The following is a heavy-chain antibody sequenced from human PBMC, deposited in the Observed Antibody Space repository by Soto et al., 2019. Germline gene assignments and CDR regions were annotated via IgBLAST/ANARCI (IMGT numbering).Heavy chain of an antibody. J-gene: IGHJ4*02. CDR1: GDTFSSYA. CDR3: ARTSTYDYLWGSYNN. CDR2: IIPIFGTA. D-gene: IGHD3-16*01. Sequence: QVQLVQSGAEVKNPGSSVKVSCKASGDTFSSYAISWVRQAPGQGLEWMGGIIPIFGTASYAQKFQGRVTITADESTSTAYMELSSLRSEDTAVYYCARTSTYDYLWGSYNNWGQGTLVTVSS. V-gene: IGHV1-69*01.